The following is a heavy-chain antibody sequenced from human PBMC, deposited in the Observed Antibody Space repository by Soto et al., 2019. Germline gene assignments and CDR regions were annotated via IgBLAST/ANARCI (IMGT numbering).Heavy chain of an antibody. J-gene: IGHJ6*02. CDR1: GGTFSSYA. CDR2: IIPIFGTA. V-gene: IGHV1-69*01. CDR3: ARTPPPDYYYYYGMDV. Sequence: QVQLVQSGAEVKKPGSSVKVSCKASGGTFSSYAISWVRQAPGQGLEWMGGIIPIFGTANYAQKFQGRVTNTPDESPSTAYMELSSLGSEDTAVDYCARTPPPDYYYYYGMDVWGQGTTVTVSS.